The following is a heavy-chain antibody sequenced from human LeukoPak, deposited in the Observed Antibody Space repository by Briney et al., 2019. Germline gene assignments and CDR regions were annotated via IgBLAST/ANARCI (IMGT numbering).Heavy chain of an antibody. D-gene: IGHD3-22*01. J-gene: IGHJ4*02. Sequence: PGRSLRLSCAASGFTFSSYGMHWVRQAPGKGLEWVAVIWYDGSNKYYADSVKGRFTISRDNSKNTLYLQMNSLRAEDTAVYYCARAGDYYDSSGYPTPYYFDYWGQGTLVTVSS. V-gene: IGHV3-33*01. CDR2: IWYDGSNK. CDR1: GFTFSSYG. CDR3: ARAGDYYDSSGYPTPYYFDY.